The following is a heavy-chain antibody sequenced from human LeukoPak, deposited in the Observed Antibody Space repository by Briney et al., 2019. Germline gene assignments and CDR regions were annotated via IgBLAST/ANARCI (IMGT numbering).Heavy chain of an antibody. CDR1: GFTFSSYA. CDR3: ASGIRKDAFDI. CDR2: ISSGGGST. V-gene: IGHV3-23*01. Sequence: GGSLRLSCAASGFTFSSYAMSWVRQAPGKGLEWVSGISSGGGSTFYADSVKGRFTISRDNSKNRLYLQMNSLRAEDTAVYYCASGIRKDAFDIWAKGQWSPSLQ. D-gene: IGHD5-18*01. J-gene: IGHJ3*02.